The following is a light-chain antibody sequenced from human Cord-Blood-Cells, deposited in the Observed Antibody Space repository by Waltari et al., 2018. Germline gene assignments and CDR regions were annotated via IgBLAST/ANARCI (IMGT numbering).Light chain of an antibody. CDR1: SSDVGGCNY. CDR2: DVS. CDR3: SSYTSSSTWV. V-gene: IGLV2-14*01. J-gene: IGLJ3*02. Sequence: QSALTQPASVSGSPGQSFTISCTGTSSDVGGCNYVSWYQQHPGKDPKLIVYDVSKRPSGVSNRFSGSKSGYAASLTISGLQAEDEADYYCSSYTSSSTWVFGGGTKLTVL.